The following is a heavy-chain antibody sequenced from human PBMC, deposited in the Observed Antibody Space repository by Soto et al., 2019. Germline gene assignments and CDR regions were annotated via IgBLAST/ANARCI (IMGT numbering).Heavy chain of an antibody. J-gene: IGHJ5*02. D-gene: IGHD5-12*01. CDR2: TYFRSKWYN. CDR3: AKGDNLGPKTGYAFDP. CDR1: GDSVSSNTAP. Sequence: CAISGDSVSSNTAPWNWIRQSPSRGLEWLGRTYFRSKWYNDYAVSVKSRIIINPDTSNNQFSLQLNSVTPEDTAVYFCAKGDNLGPKTGYAFDPWGQGIMVTVSS. V-gene: IGHV6-1*01.